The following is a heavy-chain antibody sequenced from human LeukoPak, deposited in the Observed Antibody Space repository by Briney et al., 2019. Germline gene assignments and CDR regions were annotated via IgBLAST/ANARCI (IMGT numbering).Heavy chain of an antibody. CDR3: ARERDGSGSPSDY. CDR1: GFTFSSYW. J-gene: IGHJ4*02. CDR2: INSDGSST. Sequence: GGSLRPSCAASGFTFSSYWMHWVRQAPGKGLVWVSRINSDGSSTSYADSVKGRFTISRDNAKNTLYLQMNSLRAEDTAVYYCARERDGSGSPSDYWGQGTLVTVSS. V-gene: IGHV3-74*01. D-gene: IGHD3-10*01.